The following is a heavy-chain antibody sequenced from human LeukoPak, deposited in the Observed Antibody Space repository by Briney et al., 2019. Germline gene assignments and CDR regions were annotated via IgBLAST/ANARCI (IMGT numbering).Heavy chain of an antibody. CDR1: GGSISSYY. J-gene: IGHJ4*02. CDR2: IYTSGGT. CDR3: ARDRAYSSSWYYFDY. V-gene: IGHV4-4*07. D-gene: IGHD6-13*01. Sequence: PSETLSLTCTVSGGSISSYYWSWIRQPAGKGLEWIGRIYTSGGTNYSPSLKSRVTMSVDTSKNQFSLKLSSVTAADTAVYYCARDRAYSSSWYYFDYWGQGTLVTVSS.